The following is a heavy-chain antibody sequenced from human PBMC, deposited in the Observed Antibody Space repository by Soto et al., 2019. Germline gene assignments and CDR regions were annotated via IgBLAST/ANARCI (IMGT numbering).Heavy chain of an antibody. D-gene: IGHD6-19*01. CDR2: INAGNGKT. CDR1: GYTXTSYA. J-gene: IGHJ5*02. Sequence: SXKVSCKASGYTXTSYAMPCVRQAPGQRLEWMGWINAGNGKTKYSQKFQGRVTITRDTYASTAYMELSSMRSEDKAVYYCASSGWYGGWFDPWGQGTLCTVSS. CDR3: ASSGWYGGWFDP. V-gene: IGHV1-3*01.